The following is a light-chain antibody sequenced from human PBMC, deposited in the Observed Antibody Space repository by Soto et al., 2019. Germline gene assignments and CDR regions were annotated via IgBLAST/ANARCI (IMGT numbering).Light chain of an antibody. CDR3: QQNNKWPPVT. CDR2: GAS. V-gene: IGKV3-15*01. CDR1: QTISHD. Sequence: EVVMTQSPATVSVSPGEGVTLSCRASQTISHDLAWYQQKPGQATRLLIYGASTRATGVPARFSGGGSGTEFTLTISSLKSEDFAFYYCQQNNKWPPVTFGGGTKVEIK. J-gene: IGKJ4*01.